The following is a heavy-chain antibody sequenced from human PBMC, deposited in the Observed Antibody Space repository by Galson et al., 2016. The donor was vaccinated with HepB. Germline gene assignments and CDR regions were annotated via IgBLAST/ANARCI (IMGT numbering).Heavy chain of an antibody. CDR3: VRLRWSRDDSEEDY. D-gene: IGHD6-13*01. Sequence: SLRLSCAASGFTFRTYWMSWVRQAPGKGLEWVANIQQGGTAKYYVDSVKGRFTISRDNAEHSLNLQMNSLRVDDTAIYYCVRLRWSRDDSEEDYWGQGTLVTVST. V-gene: IGHV3-7*01. J-gene: IGHJ4*02. CDR1: GFTFRTYW. CDR2: IQQGGTAK.